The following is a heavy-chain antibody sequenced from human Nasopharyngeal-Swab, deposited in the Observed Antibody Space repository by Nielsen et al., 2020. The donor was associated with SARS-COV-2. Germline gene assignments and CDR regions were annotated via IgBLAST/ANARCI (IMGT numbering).Heavy chain of an antibody. D-gene: IGHD6-13*01. J-gene: IGHJ5*02. Sequence: GGSLRLSCAASGFTFSSYSMNWVRQAPGKGLEWVSSISSSSSYIYYADSVKGRFTISRDKAKNSLYLQMNSLRAEDTAVYYCARSVGYSSSWYFGGWFDPWGQGTLVTVSS. CDR1: GFTFSSYS. CDR2: ISSSSSYI. V-gene: IGHV3-21*04. CDR3: ARSVGYSSSWYFGGWFDP.